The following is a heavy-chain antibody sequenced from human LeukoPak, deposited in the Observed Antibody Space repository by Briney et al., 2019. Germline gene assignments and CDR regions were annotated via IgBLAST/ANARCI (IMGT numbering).Heavy chain of an antibody. Sequence: GGSLRLSCAASGFTLSSSSMNWVRQAPGKGLEWVSSISSSSSYIYYADSLKGRFTISRDNAKNSLYLQMDSLRAEDTALYYCARGGITIFGVVSYMDVWGKGTTVTVSS. D-gene: IGHD3-3*01. CDR2: ISSSSSYI. J-gene: IGHJ6*03. CDR1: GFTLSSSS. CDR3: ARGGITIFGVVSYMDV. V-gene: IGHV3-21*04.